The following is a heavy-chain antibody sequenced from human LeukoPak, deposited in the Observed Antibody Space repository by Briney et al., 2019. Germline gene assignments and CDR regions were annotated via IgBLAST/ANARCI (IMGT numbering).Heavy chain of an antibody. CDR3: ARDLRLAYCGGDCPPPDY. CDR2: INPSGGST. Sequence: GASVKVSCKASGYTFTSYYMHWVRQAPGQGLEWMGIINPSGGSTSYAQKFQGRVTMTRDTSTSTAYMELRSLRSDDTAVYYCARDLRLAYCGGDCPPPDYWGQGTLVTVSS. D-gene: IGHD2-21*01. CDR1: GYTFTSYY. V-gene: IGHV1-46*01. J-gene: IGHJ4*02.